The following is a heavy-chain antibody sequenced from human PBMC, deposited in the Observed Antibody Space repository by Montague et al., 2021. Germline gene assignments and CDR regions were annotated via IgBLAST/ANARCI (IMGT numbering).Heavy chain of an antibody. V-gene: IGHV2-5*02. CDR1: GFSLTTSGVG. CDR2: IYWDADK. D-gene: IGHD2-21*01. Sequence: PPLVKPTQTLTLTCTFSGFSLTTSGVGVGWIRQPPGKALEWLGVIYWDADKRYSPSLQNRLIITHDASRNQVILTLNDLDPMDTGTYFCADAHHVIPFYFYMDVWGKGTTVTVSS. J-gene: IGHJ6*03. CDR3: ADAHHVIPFYFYMDV.